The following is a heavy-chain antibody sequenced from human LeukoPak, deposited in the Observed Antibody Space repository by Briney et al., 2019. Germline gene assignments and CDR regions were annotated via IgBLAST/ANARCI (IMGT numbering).Heavy chain of an antibody. D-gene: IGHD2-15*01. CDR3: VRTPTCSSGSCYPNWFDS. CDR2: VYPGDSHT. CDR1: GYGFTSNW. J-gene: IGHJ5*01. Sequence: GESLKISCQGSGYGFTSNWIGWVRQMPGKGLEWMAIVYPGDSHTKYSPSFQGQVTISADKSISTAYLQWSRLEASDTAMYYCVRTPTCSSGSCYPNWFDSWGQGTLVTVSS. V-gene: IGHV5-51*01.